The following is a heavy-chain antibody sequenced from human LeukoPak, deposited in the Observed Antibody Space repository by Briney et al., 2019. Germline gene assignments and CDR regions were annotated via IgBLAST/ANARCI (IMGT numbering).Heavy chain of an antibody. Sequence: SETLSLTCAVYGGSFSGYYWSWIRQPPGKGLEWIGEINHSGSTNYNPSLKSRVTISVDTSKNQFSLKLSSVTAADTAVYYCARRRGTAAAGRFGWFDPXG. CDR3: ARRRGTAAAGRFGWFDP. CDR1: GGSFSGYY. V-gene: IGHV4-34*01. D-gene: IGHD6-13*01. CDR2: INHSGST. J-gene: IGHJ5*02.